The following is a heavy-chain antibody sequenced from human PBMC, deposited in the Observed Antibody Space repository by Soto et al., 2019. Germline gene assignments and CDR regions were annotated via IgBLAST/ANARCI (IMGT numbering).Heavy chain of an antibody. CDR3: ARGYRRAARPPDY. CDR2: INHSGSA. CDR1: GGSFSGYY. J-gene: IGHJ4*02. V-gene: IGHV4-34*01. Sequence: SETLSLTCAVYGGSFSGYYWSWIRQPPGKGLEWIGEINHSGSANYNPSLKSRVTISVDTSKNQFSLKLSSVTAADTAVYYCARGYRRAARPPDYWGQGTLVTVSS. D-gene: IGHD6-6*01.